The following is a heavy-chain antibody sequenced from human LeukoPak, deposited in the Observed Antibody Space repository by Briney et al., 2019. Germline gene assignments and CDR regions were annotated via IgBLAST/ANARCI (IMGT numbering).Heavy chain of an antibody. D-gene: IGHD5-12*01. Sequence: PSETLSLTCAVYGGSFSGYYWSWIRQPPGKGLEWIGEINHSGSTNYNPSLKSRVTISVDTSKHQFSLKLSSVTAADTAVYYCARDRGYSGYDFQYYYYYGMDVWGQGTTVTVSS. CDR3: ARDRGYSGYDFQYYYYYGMDV. CDR1: GGSFSGYY. V-gene: IGHV4-34*01. CDR2: INHSGST. J-gene: IGHJ6*02.